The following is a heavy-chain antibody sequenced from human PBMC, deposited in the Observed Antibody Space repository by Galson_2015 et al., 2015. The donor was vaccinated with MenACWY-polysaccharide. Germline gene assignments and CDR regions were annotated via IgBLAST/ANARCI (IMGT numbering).Heavy chain of an antibody. CDR3: ARSTGGILIPFYN. CDR1: GFSLSNPGVS. D-gene: IGHD3-16*01. Sequence: PALVKPTQTLTLTCTFSGFSLSNPGVSVAWLRQPPGKALEWLAPICWNGGKDSRPSLKKTLTGTQCTSTNQVVLTMSNMDPVDTATYYCARSTGGILIPFYNWGHGALVTVSS. V-gene: IGHV2-5*01. J-gene: IGHJ4*01. CDR2: ICWNGGK.